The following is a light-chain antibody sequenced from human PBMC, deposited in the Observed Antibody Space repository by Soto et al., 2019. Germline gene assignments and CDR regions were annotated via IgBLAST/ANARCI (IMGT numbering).Light chain of an antibody. CDR3: GSYTGSIYV. Sequence: QSALTQPASVCGSPGQSITISCTGTSSDVGGYKFVSWYQQHTGKAPKLMIYAVSNRPSGVSSRFSGSKSGNTASLTISGLQAEDEADYYCGSYTGSIYVFGTGTKVTVL. J-gene: IGLJ1*01. CDR1: SSDVGGYKF. CDR2: AVS. V-gene: IGLV2-14*01.